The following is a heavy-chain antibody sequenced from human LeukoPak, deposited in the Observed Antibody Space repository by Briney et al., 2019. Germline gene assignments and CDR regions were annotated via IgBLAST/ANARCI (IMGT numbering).Heavy chain of an antibody. D-gene: IGHD6-19*01. Sequence: SETLSLTCTVSGGSISSYYWSWIRQPPGKELEWIGYIYYSGSTNYNPSLKSRVTISVDTSKNQFSLKLSSVTAADTAVYYCARSGYSSGWQSYWYFDLWGRGTLVTVSS. V-gene: IGHV4-59*01. CDR1: GGSISSYY. CDR2: IYYSGST. J-gene: IGHJ2*01. CDR3: ARSGYSSGWQSYWYFDL.